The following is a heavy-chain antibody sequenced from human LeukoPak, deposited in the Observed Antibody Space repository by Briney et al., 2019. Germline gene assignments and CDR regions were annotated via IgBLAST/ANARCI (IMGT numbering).Heavy chain of an antibody. Sequence: GGSLRLSCAASGFTFSSYGMSWVRQAPGKGLEWVSAISGSGGSTYYADSVKGRFTISRDNSKNTLYLQMNSLRAEDTAVYYCAKELHDYGDYQFGIDYWGQGTLVTVSS. D-gene: IGHD4-17*01. V-gene: IGHV3-23*01. CDR2: ISGSGGST. CDR1: GFTFSSYG. CDR3: AKELHDYGDYQFGIDY. J-gene: IGHJ4*02.